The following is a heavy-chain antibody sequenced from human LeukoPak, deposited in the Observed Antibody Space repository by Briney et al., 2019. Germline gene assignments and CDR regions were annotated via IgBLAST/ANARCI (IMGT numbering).Heavy chain of an antibody. CDR3: ARGDYGDALDY. CDR2: INSDGSST. J-gene: IGHJ4*02. Sequence: PGGSLRLSCAASGFTFRSYWMHWVRQAPGKGLVWVSRINSDGSSTSYADSVKGRFTISRDNAKNTLYLQMNSLRAEDTAVYYCARGDYGDALDYWGQGTLVTVSS. D-gene: IGHD4-17*01. CDR1: GFTFRSYW. V-gene: IGHV3-74*01.